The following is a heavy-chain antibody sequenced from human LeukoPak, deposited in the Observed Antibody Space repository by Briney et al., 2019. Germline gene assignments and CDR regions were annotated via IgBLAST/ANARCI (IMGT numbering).Heavy chain of an antibody. D-gene: IGHD3-22*01. V-gene: IGHV3-30*02. CDR2: IRYDGSNK. CDR3: AKDPRALGYYDSSGPSNAFDI. CDR1: GFTFSDYY. J-gene: IGHJ3*02. Sequence: GGSLRLSCAASGFTFSDYYMSWIRQAPGKGLEWVAFIRYDGSNKYYADSVKGRFTISRDNSKNTLYLQMNSLRAEDTAVYYCAKDPRALGYYDSSGPSNAFDIWGQGTMVTVSS.